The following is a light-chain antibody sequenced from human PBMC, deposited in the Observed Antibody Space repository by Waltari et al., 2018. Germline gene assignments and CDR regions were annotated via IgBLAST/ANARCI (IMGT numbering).Light chain of an antibody. CDR2: AAT. V-gene: IGKV1-17*01. CDR1: QGIGNY. CDR3: LQHNSYPLT. J-gene: IGKJ4*01. Sequence: DIQMTQSPSSLSASVGDTVTITCRASQGIGNYLNWFQQKPGKAPKLLIYAATTLQSGVPSRFSGSGSGTEFTLTINSLQPEDFATYYRLQHNSYPLTFGGGTKVEIK.